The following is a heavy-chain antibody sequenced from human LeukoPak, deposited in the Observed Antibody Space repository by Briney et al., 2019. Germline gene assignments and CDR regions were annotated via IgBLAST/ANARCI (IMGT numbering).Heavy chain of an antibody. D-gene: IGHD1-26*01. V-gene: IGHV3-48*02. Sequence: GGSLRLSCAASGFTFSSYSMNWVRQAPGKGLEWVSHITASGTAMFYADSVKGRITISRDNAKNSLYLQMNSLRDEDTAVYYCASSGSYRFDYWGQGTLVTVSS. CDR1: GFTFSSYS. CDR3: ASSGSYRFDY. CDR2: ITASGTAM. J-gene: IGHJ4*02.